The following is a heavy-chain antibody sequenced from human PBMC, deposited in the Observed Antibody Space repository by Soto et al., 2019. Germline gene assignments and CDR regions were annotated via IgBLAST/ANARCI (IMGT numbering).Heavy chain of an antibody. D-gene: IGHD1-20*01. Sequence: EAQLLESGGGLVQPGESLTLSCVASHFAFNIDAMTWVRQAPGKGLEWVSRMSGSGSSIYYADSVKGRFTITRDKSKKTLDWQMNSLRAEDTAVYWCARDNWNGAYYGLDVWGQGTTVTVS. CDR2: MSGSGSSI. CDR3: ARDNWNGAYYGLDV. J-gene: IGHJ6*02. V-gene: IGHV3-23*01. CDR1: HFAFNIDA.